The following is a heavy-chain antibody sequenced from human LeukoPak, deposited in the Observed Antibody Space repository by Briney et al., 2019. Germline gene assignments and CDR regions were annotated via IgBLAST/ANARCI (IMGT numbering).Heavy chain of an antibody. Sequence: GGSRRLSCTVSGFTVSSNSMSWVRQAPGKGLEWVSFIYSDNTHYSDSVKGRFTISRDNSKNTLYLQMNSLRAEDTAVYYCARRAGAYSHPYDYWGQGTLVTVSS. J-gene: IGHJ4*02. CDR1: GFTVSSNS. V-gene: IGHV3-53*01. CDR2: IYSDNT. D-gene: IGHD4/OR15-4a*01. CDR3: ARRAGAYSHPYDY.